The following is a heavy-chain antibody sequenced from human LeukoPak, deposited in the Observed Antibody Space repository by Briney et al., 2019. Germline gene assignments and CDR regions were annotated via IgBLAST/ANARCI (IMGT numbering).Heavy chain of an antibody. D-gene: IGHD5-12*01. Sequence: GASVKVSCKASGYTFTSYDINWVRQATQQGLEWMGLMNPNSGNTNYAQKLQGRVTMTTDTSTSTAYMELRSLRSGDTAVYYCAREIGGYDVPNGYYGMDVWGQETTVTVSS. J-gene: IGHJ6*02. CDR1: GYTFTSYD. V-gene: IGHV1-18*01. CDR2: MNPNSGNT. CDR3: AREIGGYDVPNGYYGMDV.